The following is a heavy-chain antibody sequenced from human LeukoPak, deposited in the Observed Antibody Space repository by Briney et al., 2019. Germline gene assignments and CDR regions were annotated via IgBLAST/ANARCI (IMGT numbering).Heavy chain of an antibody. CDR3: ARLFGGVTTYDY. Sequence: GGSLRLSCAASGFTFDDYGMSWVRQAPGKGLEWVSGINWNGGSTGYVDSVKGRFTISRDNAKSSLYLQMNSLRAEDTAVYYCARLFGGVTTYDYWGQGALVTVSS. CDR2: INWNGGST. CDR1: GFTFDDYG. V-gene: IGHV3-20*04. J-gene: IGHJ4*02. D-gene: IGHD2-8*02.